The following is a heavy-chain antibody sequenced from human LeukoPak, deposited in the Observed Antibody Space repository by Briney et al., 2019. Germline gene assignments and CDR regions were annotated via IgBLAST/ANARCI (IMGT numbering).Heavy chain of an antibody. V-gene: IGHV1-3*01. Sequence: EASVKVSCKASGYTFTSYAMHWVRQAPGQRLEWMGWINAGNGNTKYSQKFQGRVTITRDTSESTAYMELSSLRSEDTAVYYCARTHRAVGYYFDYWGQGTLVTVSS. D-gene: IGHD6-19*01. CDR3: ARTHRAVGYYFDY. CDR1: GYTFTSYA. J-gene: IGHJ4*02. CDR2: INAGNGNT.